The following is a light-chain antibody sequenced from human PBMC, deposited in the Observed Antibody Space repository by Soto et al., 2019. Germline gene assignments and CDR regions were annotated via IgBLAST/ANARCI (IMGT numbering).Light chain of an antibody. CDR2: GAS. V-gene: IGKV3-15*01. Sequence: EIVMTQSPATLSVSPGERGTLSCRASQSVSSNLAWYQQKPGQAPRLLIYGASTRATGIPAMFSGSRSGTEFTLTISSLQSEDFAVYYCQQYNNWPWTFGQGTKVEIK. CDR3: QQYNNWPWT. CDR1: QSVSSN. J-gene: IGKJ1*01.